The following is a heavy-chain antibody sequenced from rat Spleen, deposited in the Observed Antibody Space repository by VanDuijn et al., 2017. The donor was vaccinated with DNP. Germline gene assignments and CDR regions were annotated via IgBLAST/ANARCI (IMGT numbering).Heavy chain of an antibody. CDR3: ARHDTYYFDY. CDR1: GFTFNNSY. J-gene: IGHJ2*01. Sequence: EVQLVESGGGLVQPGRSLKLSCAASGFTFNNSYMAWVRQAPKKGLEWVATISTSGSRTSYPDSVKGRFTISRDNAKSSLYLQMNSLKSEDTATYYCARHDTYYFDYWGQGVMVTVSS. CDR2: ISTSGSRT. V-gene: IGHV5-25*01.